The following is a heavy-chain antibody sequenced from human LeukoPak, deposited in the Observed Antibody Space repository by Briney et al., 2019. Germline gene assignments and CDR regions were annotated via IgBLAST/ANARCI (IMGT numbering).Heavy chain of an antibody. Sequence: GGSLRLSCAASGFTFSDYYMSWIRQAPGKGPEWVSYISSSSSYTNYADSVKGRFTISRNNAKNSLYLQMNSLRAEDTAVYYCARGYSEYYFDYWGQGTLVTVSS. J-gene: IGHJ4*02. CDR2: ISSSSSYT. CDR1: GFTFSDYY. D-gene: IGHD6-13*01. CDR3: ARGYSEYYFDY. V-gene: IGHV3-11*05.